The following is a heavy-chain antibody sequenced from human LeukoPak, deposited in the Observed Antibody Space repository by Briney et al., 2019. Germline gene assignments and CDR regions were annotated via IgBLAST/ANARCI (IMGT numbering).Heavy chain of an antibody. CDR1: GFTFSSYS. CDR2: ISRSSSYI. V-gene: IGHV3-21*01. D-gene: IGHD6-13*01. J-gene: IGHJ3*02. CDR3: ARGAEYSSSWFIGAFDI. Sequence: PGGSLRLSCAASGFTFSSYSMNWVRQAPGKGLEWVSSISRSSSYIYYADSVRGRFTISRDNARNSLYLQMNSLRAEDTAVYYCARGAEYSSSWFIGAFDIWGQGTVVTVSS.